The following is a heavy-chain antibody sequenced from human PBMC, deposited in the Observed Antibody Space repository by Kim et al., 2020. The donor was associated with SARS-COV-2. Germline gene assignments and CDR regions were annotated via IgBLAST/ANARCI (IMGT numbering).Heavy chain of an antibody. Sequence: ADSVKGRLTISRDNAKNSLYLQMNSLRDEDTAVYYCASPGIAVAGSFDYWGQGTLVTISS. D-gene: IGHD6-19*01. V-gene: IGHV3-11*06. J-gene: IGHJ4*02. CDR3: ASPGIAVAGSFDY.